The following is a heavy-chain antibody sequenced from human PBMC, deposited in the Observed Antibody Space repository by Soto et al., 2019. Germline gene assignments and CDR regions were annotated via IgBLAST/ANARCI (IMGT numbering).Heavy chain of an antibody. CDR1: GFTFSSYG. Sequence: YLRLSCAASGFTFSSYGMHWVRQAPGKGLEWVAVIWYDGSNKYYADSVKGRFTISRDNSKNTLYLQMNSLRAEDTAVYYCASATYKDARALDHWGQGTLVTVSS. CDR3: ASATYKDARALDH. V-gene: IGHV3-33*01. D-gene: IGHD2-8*01. J-gene: IGHJ4*02. CDR2: IWYDGSNK.